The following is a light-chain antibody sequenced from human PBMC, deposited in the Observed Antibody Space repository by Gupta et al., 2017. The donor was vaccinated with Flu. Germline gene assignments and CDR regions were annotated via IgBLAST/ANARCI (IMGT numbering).Light chain of an antibody. V-gene: IGKV3-20*01. J-gene: IGKJ1*01. CDR1: QSVSSSY. CDR3: QHEGSSPNT. CDR2: GAS. Sequence: EIVLTQSPGTLSLSPGERATLSFSASQSVSSSYLAWYQQKPGQAPRLLIYGASSRANGVPDRFSGSGYGTEFTLTISRLEPEDFAVYYCQHEGSSPNTFGQGTKVEIK.